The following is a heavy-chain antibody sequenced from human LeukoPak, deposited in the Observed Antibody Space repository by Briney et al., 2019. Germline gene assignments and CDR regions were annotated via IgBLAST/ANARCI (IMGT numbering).Heavy chain of an antibody. CDR3: PRDSSGSGSPLFHP. V-gene: IGHV3-48*03. D-gene: IGHD3-10*01. CDR2: ISSSGSTI. CDR1: GFTFSSYE. J-gene: IGHJ5*02. Sequence: GGSLRLSCAASGFTFSSYEMNWVRQAPGKVLEWVSYISSSGSTIYYADSVKDRFTISRDNAKNSLYLQMNSLRAEDTAVYYCPRDSSGSGSPLFHPWGQGTLVTVSS.